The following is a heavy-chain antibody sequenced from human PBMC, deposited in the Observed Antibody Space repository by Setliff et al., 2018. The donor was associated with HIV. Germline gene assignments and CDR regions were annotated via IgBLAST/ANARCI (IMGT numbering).Heavy chain of an antibody. J-gene: IGHJ4*02. Sequence: PSETLSLTCAVSGGSFNIAKTFWGWVRQPPGKGLEWIGSIHRSGSTNYNPSLKSRVTISVDTSKNQFSLKLSSVTAADTAVYYCAGSWSGYPLSFGYWGQGTLVTVSS. CDR2: IHRSGST. CDR1: GGSFNIAKTF. D-gene: IGHD3-3*01. V-gene: IGHV4-39*07. CDR3: AGSWSGYPLSFGY.